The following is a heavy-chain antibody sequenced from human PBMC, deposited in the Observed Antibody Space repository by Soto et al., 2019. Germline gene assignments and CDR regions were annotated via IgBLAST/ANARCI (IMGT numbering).Heavy chain of an antibody. Sequence: QVQLQESGPGLVKPSQTLSLTCTVSGGSISSGDYYWSWIRQPPGKGLEWIGYIYYSGSTYYNPSLTSRVTISVDTSKNQFSLKLSSVTAADTAVYYCARATIVLVPAAMVSHWFDPWSQGTLVTVSS. CDR2: IYYSGST. D-gene: IGHD2-2*01. CDR1: GGSISSGDYY. CDR3: ARATIVLVPAAMVSHWFDP. V-gene: IGHV4-30-4*01. J-gene: IGHJ5*02.